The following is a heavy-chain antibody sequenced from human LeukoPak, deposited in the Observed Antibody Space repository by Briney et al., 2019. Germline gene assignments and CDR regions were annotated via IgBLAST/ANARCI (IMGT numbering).Heavy chain of an antibody. Sequence: PSETLSLTCSVSGGSISTYWSWIRQPAGKGLEWIAQIHTSGSTNFNPSLKSRVSISMDTPNNQFSLMISSVTAADTAIYYCAGRGLSTGWTFDYWGQGTLVTVS. CDR3: AGRGLSTGWTFDY. V-gene: IGHV4-4*07. CDR2: IHTSGST. J-gene: IGHJ4*02. D-gene: IGHD6-19*01. CDR1: GGSISTY.